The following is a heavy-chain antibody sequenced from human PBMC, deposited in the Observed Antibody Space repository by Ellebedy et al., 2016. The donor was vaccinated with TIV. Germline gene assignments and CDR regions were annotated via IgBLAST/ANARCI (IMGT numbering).Heavy chain of an antibody. CDR2: IDWSGDAT. J-gene: IGHJ4*02. Sequence: GGSLRLSXAASGFTFGDFGMNWVRQVPGKGLEWVSGIDWSGDATTYTDSVKGRFTVSRDNAKSSLHLQMNSLRAEDTAFYYCAREAGGSSPFDSWGQGILVTVSS. D-gene: IGHD6-13*01. V-gene: IGHV3-20*03. CDR1: GFTFGDFG. CDR3: AREAGGSSPFDS.